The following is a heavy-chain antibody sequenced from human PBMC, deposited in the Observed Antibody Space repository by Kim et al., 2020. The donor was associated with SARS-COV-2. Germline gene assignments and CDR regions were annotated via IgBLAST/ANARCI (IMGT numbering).Heavy chain of an antibody. D-gene: IGHD3-10*01. CDR3: ARDTSMVRGVSVYYGMDV. J-gene: IGHJ6*04. CDR2: INSDGSST. Sequence: GGSLRLSCAASGFTFSSYWMHWVRQAPGKGLVWVSRINSDGSSTSYADSVKGRFTISRDNAKNTLYLQMNSLRAEDTAVYYCARDTSMVRGVSVYYGMDVWGKGTTVTVSS. CDR1: GFTFSSYW. V-gene: IGHV3-74*01.